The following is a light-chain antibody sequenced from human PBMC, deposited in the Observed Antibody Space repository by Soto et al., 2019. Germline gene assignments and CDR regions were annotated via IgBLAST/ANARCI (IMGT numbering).Light chain of an antibody. J-gene: IGLJ2*01. CDR3: ATWDSRLRALL. CDR2: EVS. CDR1: TNDVGDYNY. Sequence: QSALTQPASVSGSPGQSITISCTGTTNDVGDYNYVAWYQQHSGKVPRLMIYEVSNRPPGVSYRFSGSKSGSTASLTISGLQAEDEADYYCATWDSRLRALLFGGGTKLTVL. V-gene: IGLV2-14*01.